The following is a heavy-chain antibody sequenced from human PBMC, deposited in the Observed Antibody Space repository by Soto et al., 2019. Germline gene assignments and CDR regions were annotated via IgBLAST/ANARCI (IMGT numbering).Heavy chain of an antibody. V-gene: IGHV3-23*01. CDR3: AKAPKSTMAPFDY. D-gene: IGHD3-10*01. Sequence: EVQLLESGGGLVQPGGSLRLSCAASGFTFSSYAMSWVRQAPGKGLEWVSAISGSGGSTYYADSVKGRFTISRDNSKNTLYLQMNSLRAEDTALYYCAKAPKSTMAPFDYWGQGTLVTVSS. CDR1: GFTFSSYA. J-gene: IGHJ4*02. CDR2: ISGSGGST.